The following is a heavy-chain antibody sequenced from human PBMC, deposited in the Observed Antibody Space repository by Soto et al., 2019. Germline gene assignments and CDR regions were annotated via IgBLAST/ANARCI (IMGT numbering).Heavy chain of an antibody. D-gene: IGHD1-1*01. J-gene: IGHJ4*02. CDR1: GYTFTEYD. Sequence: QVKVVQSRAEVKKPGASVKVSCKTSGYTFTEYDLNWVRQARGQGLEYMGWVSPENRNAGYAPQFRGRVSMPTDTAISTAYLELNNLMYEDTAVYYCEVTTGFWGEGTMVTVSS. V-gene: IGHV1-8*01. CDR2: VSPENRNA. CDR3: EVTTGF.